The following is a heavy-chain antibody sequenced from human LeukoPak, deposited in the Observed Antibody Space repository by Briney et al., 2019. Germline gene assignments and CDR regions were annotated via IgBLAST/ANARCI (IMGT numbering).Heavy chain of an antibody. CDR2: ISWNSGSI. V-gene: IGHV3-9*03. CDR1: GFTFDDYA. CDR3: ARDPGSGYEEHFDY. D-gene: IGHD5-12*01. J-gene: IGHJ4*02. Sequence: PGRSLRLSCAASGFTFDDYAMHWVRQAPGKGLEWVSGISWNSGSIGYADSVKGRFTISRDNAKNSLYLQMNSLRAEDMALYYCARDPGSGYEEHFDYWGQGTLVTVSS.